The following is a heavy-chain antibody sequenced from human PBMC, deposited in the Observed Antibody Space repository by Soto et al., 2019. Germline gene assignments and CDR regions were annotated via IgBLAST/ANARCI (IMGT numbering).Heavy chain of an antibody. CDR1: GGSFSGYY. Sequence: SETLSLTCAVYGGSFSGYYWSWIRQPPGKGLEWIGEINHSGSTNYNPSLKSRVTISVDTSKNQFSLKLSSVTAADTAVYYCARGRLSFGVVTYDFDYWGQGTLVTVSS. J-gene: IGHJ4*02. CDR2: INHSGST. D-gene: IGHD3-3*01. V-gene: IGHV4-34*01. CDR3: ARGRLSFGVVTYDFDY.